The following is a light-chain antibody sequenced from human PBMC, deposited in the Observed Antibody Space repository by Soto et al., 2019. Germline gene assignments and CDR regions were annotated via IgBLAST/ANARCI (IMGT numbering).Light chain of an antibody. CDR3: QQYGSSPPFT. V-gene: IGKV1-39*01. Sequence: DIQMTQSPSSLSASVGNRVTITCRASQSISSYLNWYQQKPGKAPKLLIYAASNLQSGVPSRFSGSGSGTVFTLTISSLQPEDFAVYYCQQYGSSPPFTFGQGTKVDIK. CDR2: AAS. CDR1: QSISSY. J-gene: IGKJ1*01.